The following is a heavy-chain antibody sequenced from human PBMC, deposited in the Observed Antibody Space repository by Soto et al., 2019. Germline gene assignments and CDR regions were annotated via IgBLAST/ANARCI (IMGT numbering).Heavy chain of an antibody. J-gene: IGHJ3*02. D-gene: IGHD3-10*01. CDR1: GFTFSTYW. Sequence: EVQLVESGGGLVQPGGSLRLSCAASGFTFSTYWMHWVRQAPGKGLVWVSRLDNDGSSTSYADSVKGRFTISRDNAKNTLYLQMNSLRAEDTAVYYCARAGGSGVRAFDIWGQGTMVTVSS. CDR3: ARAGGSGVRAFDI. CDR2: LDNDGSST. V-gene: IGHV3-74*01.